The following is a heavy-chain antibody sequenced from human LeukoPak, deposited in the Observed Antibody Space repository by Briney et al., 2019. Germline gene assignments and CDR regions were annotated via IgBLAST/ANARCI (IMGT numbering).Heavy chain of an antibody. J-gene: IGHJ6*03. D-gene: IGHD6-13*01. CDR2: IYTSGST. CDR1: GGSISSYY. CDR3: ARDSSLYYYYYYMDV. V-gene: IGHV4-4*07. Sequence: PSETLSLTCTVSGGSISSYYWSWIRQPAGKGLEWIGRIYTSGSTNYNPSLKSRVTKSVDTSKNQFSLKLSSVTAADTAVYYCARDSSLYYYYYYMDVWGKGTTVTISS.